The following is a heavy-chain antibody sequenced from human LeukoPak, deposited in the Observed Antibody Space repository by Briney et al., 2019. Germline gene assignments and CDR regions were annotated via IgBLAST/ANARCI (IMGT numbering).Heavy chain of an antibody. Sequence: ASVKVSCKASGYTFTGYYMHWVRQAPGQGLEWMGWINPNSGGTNYAQKFQGRVTMTRDTSISTAYMELSRLRSDDTAVYYCARRQYYYDSSGLLGYWGQGTLVTVSS. CDR2: INPNSGGT. V-gene: IGHV1-2*02. J-gene: IGHJ4*02. CDR3: ARRQYYYDSSGLLGY. CDR1: GYTFTGYY. D-gene: IGHD3-22*01.